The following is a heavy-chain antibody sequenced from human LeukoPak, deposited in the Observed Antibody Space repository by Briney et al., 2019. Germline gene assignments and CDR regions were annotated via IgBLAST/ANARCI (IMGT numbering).Heavy chain of an antibody. V-gene: IGHV3-74*01. CDR3: AKDYYGSGSLFDY. CDR2: INTDGSST. CDR1: GFTFSSYW. J-gene: IGHJ4*02. Sequence: QSGGSLRLSCAASGFTFSSYWMHWVRQAPGKGLVWVSRINTDGSSTGYADSVKGRFTISRDNSKNTLYLQMNSLRAEDTAVYYCAKDYYGSGSLFDYWGQGTLVTVSS. D-gene: IGHD3-10*01.